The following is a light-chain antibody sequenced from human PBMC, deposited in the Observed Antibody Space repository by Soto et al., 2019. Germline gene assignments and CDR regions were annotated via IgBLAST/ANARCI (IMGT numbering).Light chain of an antibody. CDR3: QQLNTFPIT. CDR1: QGIMSY. V-gene: IGKV1-9*01. J-gene: IGKJ5*01. Sequence: DIQLTESPSFLSASPVDRVTITCRASQGIMSYLAWYQQSPGRAPKLLIYAASTLQSEVPSRFSGSGSGTEFTLTISSLQPEDFATYYCQQLNTFPITFGQGTRLEIK. CDR2: AAS.